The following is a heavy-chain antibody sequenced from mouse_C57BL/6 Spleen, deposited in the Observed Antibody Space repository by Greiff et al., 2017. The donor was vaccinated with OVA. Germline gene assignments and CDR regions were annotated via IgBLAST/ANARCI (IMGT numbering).Heavy chain of an antibody. J-gene: IGHJ2*01. CDR3: ARKGITTVVAEYYFDY. V-gene: IGHV5-17*01. D-gene: IGHD1-1*01. CDR2: ISSGSSTI. CDR1: GFTFSDYG. Sequence: EVQGVESGGGLVKPGGSLKLSCAASGFTFSDYGMHWVRQAPEKGLEWVAYISSGSSTIYYADTVKGRFTISRDNAKNTLFLQMTSLRSEDTAMYYCARKGITTVVAEYYFDYWGQGTTLTVSS.